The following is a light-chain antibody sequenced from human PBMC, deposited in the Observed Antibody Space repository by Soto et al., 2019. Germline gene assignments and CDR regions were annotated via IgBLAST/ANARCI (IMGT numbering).Light chain of an antibody. Sequence: EVVRSQSPATLSLSPGEGATLSCRASQSVRRYLAWYQHKPGQAPRLLIYGASSRATGIPDRFSGSGSGTDFTLTISRLEPEDLAVYYCQQYGISPWTFGQGTVVDIK. CDR2: GAS. V-gene: IGKV3-20*01. J-gene: IGKJ1*01. CDR1: QSVRRY. CDR3: QQYGISPWT.